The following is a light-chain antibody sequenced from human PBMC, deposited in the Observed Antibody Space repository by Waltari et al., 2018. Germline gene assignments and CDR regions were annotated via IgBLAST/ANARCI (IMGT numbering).Light chain of an antibody. CDR1: SSDVGGYQF. CDR2: DVT. J-gene: IGLJ2*01. V-gene: IGLV2-14*03. Sequence: QSALTQPDSVSRSPGQSITTSCPGTSSDVGGYQFVPWYQHHPGEAPKLIIFDVTNRPSGVSYRFSGSKSGNSASLTISGLQAEDEAYYYCSSYTSSTTGIFGGGTKLTVL. CDR3: SSYTSSTTGI.